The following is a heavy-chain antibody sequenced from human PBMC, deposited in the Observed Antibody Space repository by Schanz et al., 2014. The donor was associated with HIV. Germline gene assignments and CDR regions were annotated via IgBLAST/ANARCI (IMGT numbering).Heavy chain of an antibody. J-gene: IGHJ4*02. Sequence: EVQLLESGGGLVQPGGSLRLSCAASGFTFSSYAMSWVRQAPGKGLEWVSVISGSGGSTYYADSVKGRFTISRDNSKNTLYLQMNSLRAEDTAVYYCAKGQRGMVRGDNDYWGQGTLVTVSS. CDR2: ISGSGGST. V-gene: IGHV3-23*01. CDR1: GFTFSSYA. CDR3: AKGQRGMVRGDNDY. D-gene: IGHD3-10*01.